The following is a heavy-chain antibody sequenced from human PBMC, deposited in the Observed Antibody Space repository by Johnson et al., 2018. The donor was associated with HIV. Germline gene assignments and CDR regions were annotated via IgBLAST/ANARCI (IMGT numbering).Heavy chain of an antibody. J-gene: IGHJ3*02. D-gene: IGHD6-6*01. V-gene: IGHV3-15*01. CDR1: GFTFSNAW. CDR3: ATLKGPRLHIAARRPDAFDI. CDR2: IKSKTDGGTT. Sequence: EMQLVESGGGLVQPGGSLRLSCAASGFTFSNAWMSWVRQAPGKGLEWVGCIKSKTDGGTTDYADSVKGRFTITRDTAKNSLYLQMNSLGAEDTAVYYGATLKGPRLHIAARRPDAFDIWGQGTLVTVSS.